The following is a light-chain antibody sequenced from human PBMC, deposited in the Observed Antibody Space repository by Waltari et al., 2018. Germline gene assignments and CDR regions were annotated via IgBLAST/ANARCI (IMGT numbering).Light chain of an antibody. J-gene: IGLJ2*01. CDR3: SSQSTKNGVI. CDR1: SRDVGGDDS. CDR2: DVN. Sequence: QSALTQPASVSGSPGQSITISGTGSSRDVGGDDSVSWYEDHPGQAPKVIIYDVNKRPSGVSDRFSGSKSGNTASLTISGLQAEDEATFYCSSQSTKNGVIFGGGTKVTVL. V-gene: IGLV2-14*03.